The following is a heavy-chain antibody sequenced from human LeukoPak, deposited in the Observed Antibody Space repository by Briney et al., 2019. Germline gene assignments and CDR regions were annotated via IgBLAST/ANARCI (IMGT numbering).Heavy chain of an antibody. CDR1: GGSISSYY. V-gene: IGHV4-59*08. D-gene: IGHD3-10*01. CDR3: ARRSNLMVRGVRVYYFDY. Sequence: PSETLSLTCTVSGGSISSYYWSWIRQPPGKGLEWIGYIYYSGSTNYNPSLKSRVTISVDTSKNQFSLKLSSVTAADTAVYYCARRSNLMVRGVRVYYFDYWGQGTLVTVSS. J-gene: IGHJ4*02. CDR2: IYYSGST.